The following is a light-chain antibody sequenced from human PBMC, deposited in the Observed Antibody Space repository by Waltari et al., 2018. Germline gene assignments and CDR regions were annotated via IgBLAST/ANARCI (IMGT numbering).Light chain of an antibody. V-gene: IGKV4-1*01. J-gene: IGKJ1*01. Sequence: DIEMTQSPVSLAVSLGARATINCKSSQSVFHRSTNKNFLAWYQHKVGKPPKLLISWASARESGVSDRFSGSGSGTDFTLTIRNLQAEDVAVYYCQQYFSSPPTFGQGTKVEIK. CDR2: WAS. CDR1: QSVFHRSTNKNF. CDR3: QQYFSSPPT.